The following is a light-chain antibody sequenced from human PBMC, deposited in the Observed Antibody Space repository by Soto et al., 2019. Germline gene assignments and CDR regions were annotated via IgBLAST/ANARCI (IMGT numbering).Light chain of an antibody. Sequence: QSALTQPASVSGSPGQSITISCTGTSSDVGGYNYVSWYQQHPGKAPKLMIYEVSNRPSGVSNRFSGSKSGNTASLTISGLQPEDEADAYCSSYTSTSTLDYVFGSGTKLTVL. V-gene: IGLV2-14*01. J-gene: IGLJ1*01. CDR3: SSYTSTSTLDYV. CDR1: SSDVGGYNY. CDR2: EVS.